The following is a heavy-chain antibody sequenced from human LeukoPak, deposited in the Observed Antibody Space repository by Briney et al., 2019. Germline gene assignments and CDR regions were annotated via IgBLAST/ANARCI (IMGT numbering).Heavy chain of an antibody. Sequence: GSSVKVSCKASGGTFSSYAISWVRQAPGRGLEWMGRIIPIFGIANYAQKFQGRVTITADKSTSTAYMELSSLRSEDTAVYYCARDRATRDGYNQAFYGMDVWGQGTTVTVSS. J-gene: IGHJ6*02. CDR1: GGTFSSYA. CDR3: ARDRATRDGYNQAFYGMDV. D-gene: IGHD5-24*01. CDR2: IIPIFGIA. V-gene: IGHV1-69*04.